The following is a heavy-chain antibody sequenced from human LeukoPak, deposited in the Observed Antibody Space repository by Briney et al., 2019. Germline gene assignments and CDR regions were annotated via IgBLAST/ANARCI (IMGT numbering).Heavy chain of an antibody. CDR2: INPNTGGT. D-gene: IGHD3-16*01. J-gene: IGHJ4*02. CDR3: ARARGISNDY. CDR1: GYTFTDYY. V-gene: IGHV1-2*02. Sequence: ASVRVSCKASGYTFTDYYMHWVRQAPGQGLEWMGWINPNTGGTHSAQNFQGRVTMTRDTSISTAYMELSRLRSDDTAVYYCARARGISNDYWGQGTLVTVSS.